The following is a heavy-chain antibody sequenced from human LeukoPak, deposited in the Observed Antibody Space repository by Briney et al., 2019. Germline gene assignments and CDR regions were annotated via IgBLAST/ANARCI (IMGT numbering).Heavy chain of an antibody. CDR2: ISSASGSI. CDR3: ARLPAYCSSTSCYYDY. Sequence: GGSLRLSCVASGLAFSNYSMNWVRQAPGKGLEWVSYISSASGSIYYADSVKGRFTISRDNAKNSLFLQMNSLRAEDTAVYYCARLPAYCSSTSCYYDYWGQGTLVTVSS. J-gene: IGHJ4*02. D-gene: IGHD2-2*01. V-gene: IGHV3-48*04. CDR1: GLAFSNYS.